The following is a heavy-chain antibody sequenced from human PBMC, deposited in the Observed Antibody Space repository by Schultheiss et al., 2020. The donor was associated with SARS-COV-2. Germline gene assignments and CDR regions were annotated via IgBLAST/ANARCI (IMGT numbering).Heavy chain of an antibody. CDR2: IYYSGST. Sequence: SETLSLTCAVSGGSISSYYWSWIRQHPGKGLEWIGYIYYSGSTNYNPSLKSRVTISVDTSKNQFSLKLSSVTAADTAVYYCARDQYYYDSSGYYRSFDYWGQGTLVTVSS. D-gene: IGHD3-22*01. CDR1: GGSISSYY. V-gene: IGHV4-59*01. J-gene: IGHJ4*02. CDR3: ARDQYYYDSSGYYRSFDY.